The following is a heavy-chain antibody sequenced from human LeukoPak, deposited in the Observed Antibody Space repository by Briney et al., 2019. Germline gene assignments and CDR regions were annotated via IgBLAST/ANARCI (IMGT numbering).Heavy chain of an antibody. D-gene: IGHD5-18*01. CDR2: IKSDGSTT. Sequence: GGSLRLSYAASGFTFSRYWMHWVRQAPGKGLVWVSRIKSDGSTTTYADSVKGRFTISRDNAKNTLYLQMNSLRAEDTAVYYCARVVDTHFDYWGQGTLVTVSS. J-gene: IGHJ4*02. CDR3: ARVVDTHFDY. CDR1: GFTFSRYW. V-gene: IGHV3-74*01.